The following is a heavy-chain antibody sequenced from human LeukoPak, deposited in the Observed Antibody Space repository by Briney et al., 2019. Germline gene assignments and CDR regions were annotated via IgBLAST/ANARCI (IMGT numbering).Heavy chain of an antibody. J-gene: IGHJ6*02. CDR3: ARLRSGYYYYYGMDV. Sequence: ASVKVSCKASGYTFTGYYMHWVRQAPGQGLEWMGGIIPIFGTANYAQKFQGRVTITADESTSTAYMELSSLRSEDTAVYYCARLRSGYYYYYGMDVWGQGTTVTVSS. D-gene: IGHD3-3*01. V-gene: IGHV1-69*13. CDR2: IIPIFGTA. CDR1: GYTFTGYY.